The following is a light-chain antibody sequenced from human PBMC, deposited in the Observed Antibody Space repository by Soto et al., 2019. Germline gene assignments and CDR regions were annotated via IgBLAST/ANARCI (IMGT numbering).Light chain of an antibody. V-gene: IGKV1-5*03. CDR3: QQYNSYSLA. CDR1: QSISSW. CDR2: KAS. Sequence: DIQMTQSPSTLSASVGDRVTITCRASQSISSWLAWYQQKPGKAPKLLIYKASSLESGVPSRFSGSGSGTEFTLTISSLQPDDLATYYCQQYNSYSLAFGQGTKVDIK. J-gene: IGKJ1*01.